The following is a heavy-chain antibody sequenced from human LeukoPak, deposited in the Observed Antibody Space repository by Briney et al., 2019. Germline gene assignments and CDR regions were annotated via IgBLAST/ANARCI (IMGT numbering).Heavy chain of an antibody. CDR3: ARDAGGYGMDV. Sequence: GGSLRLSCAASGFTFSSYSMNWVRQAPGKGLEWVSSISSSSSYIYYADSVKGRFTNSRDNAKNSLYLQMNSLRAEDTAVYYCARDAGGYGMDVWGQGTTVTVSS. J-gene: IGHJ6*02. D-gene: IGHD3-16*01. V-gene: IGHV3-21*01. CDR2: ISSSSSYI. CDR1: GFTFSSYS.